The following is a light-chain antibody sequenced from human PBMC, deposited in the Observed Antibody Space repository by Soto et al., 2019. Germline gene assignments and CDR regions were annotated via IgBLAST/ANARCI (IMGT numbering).Light chain of an antibody. CDR2: TTN. Sequence: QPVLTQPPSASGTPGQRVTISCSGSISNIGGNTVNWYQQLPGTAPKLLMYTTNQRPSGVPDRFSGSKSGTSASLAISGLQSEDEAYYYCAALDDSLNGVVFGGGTKLTVL. J-gene: IGLJ2*01. CDR1: ISNIGGNT. CDR3: AALDDSLNGVV. V-gene: IGLV1-44*01.